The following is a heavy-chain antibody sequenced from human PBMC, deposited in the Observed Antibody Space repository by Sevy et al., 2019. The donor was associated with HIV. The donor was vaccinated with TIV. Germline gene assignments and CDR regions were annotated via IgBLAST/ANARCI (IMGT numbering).Heavy chain of an antibody. D-gene: IGHD3-3*01. V-gene: IGHV4-61*02. Sequence: ASETMSLTCTVSGGSISSGSYYWSWIRQPAGKELEWIGRIYTSGSTNYSPSLKSRVTMSVDTSKNQFSLKLSSVTAADTDVYYCARDPYYDFWSGYYTGPPLWGQGTLVPVSS. J-gene: IGHJ4*02. CDR1: GGSISSGSYY. CDR2: IYTSGST. CDR3: ARDPYYDFWSGYYTGPPL.